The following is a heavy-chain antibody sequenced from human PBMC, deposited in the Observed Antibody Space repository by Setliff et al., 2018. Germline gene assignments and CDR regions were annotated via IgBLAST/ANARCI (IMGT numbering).Heavy chain of an antibody. J-gene: IGHJ4*02. CDR1: GFTFSNYA. CDR3: ARVKIGYFDY. Sequence: PGGSLRLSCVASGFTFSNYAMAWVRQAPGKGLEWVSAISGSGDSTYYADSVKGRFTISRDNAKNSLYLQMNSLRAEDTAVYYCARVKIGYFDYWGQGTLVTVSS. V-gene: IGHV3-23*01. CDR2: ISGSGDST.